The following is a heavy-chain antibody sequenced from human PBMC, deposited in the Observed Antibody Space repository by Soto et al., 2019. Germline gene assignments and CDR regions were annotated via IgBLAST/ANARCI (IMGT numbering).Heavy chain of an antibody. CDR1: GFTFSSYG. Sequence: GGALRLSCAASGFTFSSYGMHWVRQAPGKGLEWVAVISYDGSDKYYADSVKGRFTISRDNSNNTLYLQMDSLRAEDTAVYYWAKGGVVATTYFQPWGQGALVTVSS. D-gene: IGHD2-15*01. CDR3: AKGGVVATTYFQP. CDR2: ISYDGSDK. J-gene: IGHJ1*01. V-gene: IGHV3-30*18.